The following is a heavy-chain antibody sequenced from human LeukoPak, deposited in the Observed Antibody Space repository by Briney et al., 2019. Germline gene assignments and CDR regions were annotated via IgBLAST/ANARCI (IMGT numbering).Heavy chain of an antibody. CDR3: ARGAKYYYGSGSYLFDY. D-gene: IGHD3-10*01. Sequence: SETLSLTCTVSGGSISSGDYYWSWIRQPPGKGLGWIGYIYYSGSTYYNPSLKSRVTISVDTSKNQFSLKLSSVTAADTAVYYCARGAKYYYGSGSYLFDYWGQGTLVTVSS. CDR2: IYYSGST. CDR1: GGSISSGDYY. V-gene: IGHV4-30-4*01. J-gene: IGHJ4*02.